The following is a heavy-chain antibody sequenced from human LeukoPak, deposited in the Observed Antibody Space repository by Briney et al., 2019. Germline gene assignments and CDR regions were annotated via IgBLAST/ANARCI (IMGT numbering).Heavy chain of an antibody. V-gene: IGHV3-21*01. CDR1: GFTFSSYS. D-gene: IGHD3-10*01. CDR2: ISSSSSYI. Sequence: GGSLRLSCAASGFTFSSYSMNWVRQAPGKGLEWVSSISSSSSYIYYADSVKGRFTISRDNAKNSLYLQMNSLRAEDTAVYYCARDHGSMVRGVIGRSSDYYYHYYMDVWGKGTTVTVSS. CDR3: ARDHGSMVRGVIGRSSDYYYHYYMDV. J-gene: IGHJ6*03.